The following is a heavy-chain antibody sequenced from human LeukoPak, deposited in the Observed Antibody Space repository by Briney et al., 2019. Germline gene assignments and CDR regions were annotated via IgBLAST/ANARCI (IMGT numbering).Heavy chain of an antibody. D-gene: IGHD3-10*01. CDR2: INASGSP. Sequence: PGGSLRLSCAASGFTFSSYAMSWVRQAPGKGLEWVSAINASGSPMYADSVKGRFTISRDNSNNTLFLQMNSLRAEDTAVYYCARAGYYFDYWGQGTLVTVSS. V-gene: IGHV3-23*01. J-gene: IGHJ4*02. CDR1: GFTFSSYA. CDR3: ARAGYYFDY.